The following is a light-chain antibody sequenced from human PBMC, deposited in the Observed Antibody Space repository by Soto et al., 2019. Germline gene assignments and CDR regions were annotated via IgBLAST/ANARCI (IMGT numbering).Light chain of an antibody. CDR3: LQHNSYPLT. CDR1: QGISTH. V-gene: IGKV1-17*01. J-gene: IGKJ4*01. CDR2: AAS. Sequence: DIQVTQSPSSLSASVGDRVTITCRASQGISTHLGWYQQIPGKAPKRLIHAASNLQSGVPSRFSGSGSGTEFTLTISSLQPEDFATYYCLQHNSYPLTFGGGTKVEIK.